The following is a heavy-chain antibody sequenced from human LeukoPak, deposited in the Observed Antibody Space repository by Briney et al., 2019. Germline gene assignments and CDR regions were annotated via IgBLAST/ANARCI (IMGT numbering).Heavy chain of an antibody. J-gene: IGHJ4*02. CDR1: GFTLSCYW. Sequence: GGSLRLSCAASGFTLSCYWMTLVRQAPGKGLEWMANKRDDGSDKYYVDSVKGRFTISRDNDENTLLPQMDRLRVEDTAVYYCMRHTRRSPGDYWGQGTLVTVST. CDR3: MRHTRRSPGDY. CDR2: KRDDGSDK. D-gene: IGHD1-26*01. V-gene: IGHV3-7*01.